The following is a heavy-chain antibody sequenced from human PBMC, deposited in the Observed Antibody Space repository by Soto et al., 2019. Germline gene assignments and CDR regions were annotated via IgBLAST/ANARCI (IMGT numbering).Heavy chain of an antibody. CDR1: GFTVSSNY. Sequence: EVQLVESGGGLVQPGGSLRLSCAASGFTVSSNYMSWVRQAPGKGLEWVSVIYSGGSTYYADSVKGRFTISRDNSKNTLYLQMNSLRAEDTAVYYRARSAYYYGSGYAFDIWGQGTMVTVSS. D-gene: IGHD3-10*01. J-gene: IGHJ3*02. CDR2: IYSGGST. CDR3: ARSAYYYGSGYAFDI. V-gene: IGHV3-66*01.